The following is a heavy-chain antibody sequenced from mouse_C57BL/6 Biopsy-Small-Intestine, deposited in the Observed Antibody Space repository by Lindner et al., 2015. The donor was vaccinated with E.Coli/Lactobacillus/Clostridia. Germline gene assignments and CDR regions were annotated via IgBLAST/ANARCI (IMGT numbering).Heavy chain of an antibody. CDR2: IYYSGTS. D-gene: IGHD1-1*01. CDR3: ARHGDYYASPYAMDY. Sequence: VQLQESGPGLVKPSQTVFLTCTVTGISITTGYYRWSWIRQFPGNKLEWVGYIYYSGTSSYNPSLSSRTTITRDTPKNQFFLEMNSLTVEDTATYYCARHGDYYASPYAMDYWGQGTSVTVSS. CDR1: GISITTGYYR. J-gene: IGHJ4*01. V-gene: IGHV3-5*01.